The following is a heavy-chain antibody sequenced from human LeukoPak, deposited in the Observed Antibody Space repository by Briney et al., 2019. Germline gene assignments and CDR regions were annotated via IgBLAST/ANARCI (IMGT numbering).Heavy chain of an antibody. CDR1: GFTFSSYG. CDR2: ISYSGST. CDR3: ARGHDGVVGWFAP. Sequence: PGGSLRLSCAASGFTFSSYGMHWIRQPPGKGLEWIGHISYSGSTDYNPSLKSRVTMSVDTSKNKVSLKVTSVTAADTAVYYCARGHDGVVGWFAPWGRGTLVTVSS. J-gene: IGHJ5*02. V-gene: IGHV4-59*01. D-gene: IGHD4-17*01.